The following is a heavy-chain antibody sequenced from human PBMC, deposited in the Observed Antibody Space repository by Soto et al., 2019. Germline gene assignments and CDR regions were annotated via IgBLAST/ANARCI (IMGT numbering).Heavy chain of an antibody. CDR1: GFTFTNYA. J-gene: IGHJ2*01. D-gene: IGHD3-10*01. V-gene: IGHV3-23*01. CDR3: AKARFTSTVRKYWFFDL. CDR2: ISGGDGDT. Sequence: EVQLLESGGGLVKPGGSLRLSCAASGFTFTNYAMTWVRQAPGKGLEWVSSISGGDGDTSYADSVKGRFTISRDNSENTMFLQMNSLRPDDTAGYYCAKARFTSTVRKYWFFDLWGRGTLVTVSS.